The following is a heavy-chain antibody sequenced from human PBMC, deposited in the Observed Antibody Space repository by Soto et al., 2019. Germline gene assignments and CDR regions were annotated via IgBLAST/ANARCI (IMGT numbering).Heavy chain of an antibody. J-gene: IGHJ4*02. D-gene: IGHD3-10*01. CDR1: GDSISSVFYY. Sequence: QVQLQESGPRLVKPSQTLSLTCTVSGDSISSVFYYWSWIRQPPGKGLEWIGYIYYSENAYYNPSLKSRVSMSVDTSKNQFSLRLTSVTSADTAVYYCAQTDYGSGAYLLWGQGTLVPVSS. CDR2: IYYSENA. CDR3: AQTDYGSGAYLL. V-gene: IGHV4-30-4*01.